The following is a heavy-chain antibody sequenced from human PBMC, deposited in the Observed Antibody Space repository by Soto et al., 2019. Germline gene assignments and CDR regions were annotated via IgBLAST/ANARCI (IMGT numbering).Heavy chain of an antibody. V-gene: IGHV3-7*01. D-gene: IGHD4-4*01. CDR1: GFTFSSYW. CDR3: AAAPRHSNFDY. J-gene: IGHJ4*02. Sequence: EVQLVESGGGLVQPGGSLRLSCAASGFTFSSYWMSWVRQAPGKGLEWVANIKQDGSEKYYVDSVKGRFTMSRDNAKNSLYLQMNSLRAEDTAVYYCAAAPRHSNFDYWGQGTLVTVSS. CDR2: IKQDGSEK.